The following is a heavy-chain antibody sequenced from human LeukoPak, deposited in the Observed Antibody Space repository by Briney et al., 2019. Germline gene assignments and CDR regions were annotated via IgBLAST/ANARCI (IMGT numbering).Heavy chain of an antibody. V-gene: IGHV1-69*05. CDR1: GGTFSSYA. J-gene: IGHJ6*02. Sequence: ASVKVSCKASGGTFSSYAISWVRQAPGQGLEWMGGIIPIFGTANYAQKFQGRVTITTDESTSTAYMELSSLRAEDTAVYYCARDPSSLFSVKPVAGTKGSYGMDVWGQGTTVTVSS. CDR2: IIPIFGTA. CDR3: ARDPSSLFSVKPVAGTKGSYGMDV. D-gene: IGHD6-19*01.